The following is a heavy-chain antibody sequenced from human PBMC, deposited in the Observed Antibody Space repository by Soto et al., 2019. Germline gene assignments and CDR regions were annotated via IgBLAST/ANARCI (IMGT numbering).Heavy chain of an antibody. CDR2: TFSGGNT. CDR3: ARKPPSAIQGWAFGMDV. D-gene: IGHD2-21*01. Sequence: ELQLVETGGGLIQTGGSLRLSCAASGFSISSNYIAWVRQPSGKGLEWVSTTFSGGNTEYAASVKGRCSISRDNYKNTLYLQMDNLRVEDTAVYYCARKPPSAIQGWAFGMDVWGQGTTVSVSS. CDR1: GFSISSNY. J-gene: IGHJ6*02. V-gene: IGHV3-53*02.